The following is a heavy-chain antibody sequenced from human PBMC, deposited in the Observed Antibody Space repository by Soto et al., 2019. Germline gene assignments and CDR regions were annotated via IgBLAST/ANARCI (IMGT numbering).Heavy chain of an antibody. CDR1: GGSFNSYA. V-gene: IGHV1-69*01. J-gene: IGHJ4*02. CDR2: LIPSFGTA. CDR3: ARAGDCSGGSCYSFILDY. D-gene: IGHD2-15*01. Sequence: QVQLVQSGAEVKKPGSSVKVSCKASGGSFNSYAFSWVRQAPGQGLEWMGALIPSFGTANYAQKFQGRVTITADESTTTVYMDLSSLTPDDTAMYFCARAGDCSGGSCYSFILDYWGQGTQVTVSS.